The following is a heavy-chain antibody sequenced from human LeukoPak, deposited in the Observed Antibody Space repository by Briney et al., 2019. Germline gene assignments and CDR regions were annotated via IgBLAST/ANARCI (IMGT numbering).Heavy chain of an antibody. CDR3: ARAITIFDYYYMDV. Sequence: GASVKVSCNISGDTFTTYDINWVRQATGQGLEWMGWMNPKSGNTVYAQKFQARLTLTRDISISTAYMELSSLRSEDTAVYFCARAITIFDYYYMDVWGKGTTVTVSS. V-gene: IGHV1-8*01. CDR1: GDTFTTYD. D-gene: IGHD3-3*01. CDR2: MNPKSGNT. J-gene: IGHJ6*03.